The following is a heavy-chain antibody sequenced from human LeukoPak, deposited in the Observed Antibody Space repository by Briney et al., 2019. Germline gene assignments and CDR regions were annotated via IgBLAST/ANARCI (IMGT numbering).Heavy chain of an antibody. CDR2: INPNSGGT. V-gene: IGHV1-2*02. CDR1: GYTFTGYY. J-gene: IGHJ4*02. D-gene: IGHD3-22*01. CDR3: ARGDGWLLSHFDY. Sequence: ASVKVSCKASGYTFTGYYMHWVRQAPGQGLEWMGWINPNSGGTNYAQKFQGRVTMTRDTSISTAYMELSRLRSGDTAVYYCARGDGWLLSHFDYWGQGTLVTVSS.